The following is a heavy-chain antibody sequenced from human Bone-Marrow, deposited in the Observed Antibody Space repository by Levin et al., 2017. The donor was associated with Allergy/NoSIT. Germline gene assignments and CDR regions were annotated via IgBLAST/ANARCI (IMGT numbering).Heavy chain of an antibody. D-gene: IGHD6-19*01. J-gene: IGHJ4*02. CDR3: AKEGLAVAGYYFDS. CDR2: ISGSGTIT. CDR1: GFTFSSYA. V-gene: IGHV3-23*01. Sequence: GESLKISCAASGFTFSSYAMSWVRQAPGKGLEWVSSISGSGTITHYAESVKGRFTISRDISKNMLPLQMNSLRAEATAIYFCAKEGLAVAGYYFDSWGQGTLVTVSS.